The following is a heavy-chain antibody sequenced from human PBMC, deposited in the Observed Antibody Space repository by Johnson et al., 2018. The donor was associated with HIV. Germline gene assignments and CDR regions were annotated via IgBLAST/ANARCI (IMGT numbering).Heavy chain of an antibody. D-gene: IGHD2-2*01. Sequence: VQLVESGGGVVRPGGSLRLSCAASGFTFDDYGMSWVRQAPGKGLEWVSGINWNGGSTGYADSVKGRFTISRDNAKNSLYLQMNSLRAEATALYYCARGPYCSSSGCYGSGTYSSAFDIWGQGTMVTVSS. CDR3: ARGPYCSSSGCYGSGTYSSAFDI. CDR1: GFTFDDYG. V-gene: IGHV3-20*04. J-gene: IGHJ3*02. CDR2: INWNGGST.